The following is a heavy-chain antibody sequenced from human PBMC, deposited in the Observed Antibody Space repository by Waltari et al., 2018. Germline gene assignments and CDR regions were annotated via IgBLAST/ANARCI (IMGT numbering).Heavy chain of an antibody. D-gene: IGHD5-12*01. J-gene: IGHJ4*02. V-gene: IGHV4-39*01. CDR1: GGSISSSSYS. CDR3: ARPERDIVATINY. Sequence: QLQLQESGPGLVKPSEALSITCTVSGGSISSSSYSWGWIRQPPGKGLEWIGRIYYSGITYYNPSLKSRVTISVDPSKNQCARKLSSVTAADTAVYYCARPERDIVATINYWGQGTLVTVSS. CDR2: IYYSGIT.